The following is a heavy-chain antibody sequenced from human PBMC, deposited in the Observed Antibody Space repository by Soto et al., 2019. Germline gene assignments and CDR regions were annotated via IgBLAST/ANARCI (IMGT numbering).Heavy chain of an antibody. D-gene: IGHD3-22*01. V-gene: IGHV3-11*01. CDR3: ARDLGYYDNSGHFDD. CDR2: ISSSGDII. CDR1: VFTFSDHY. Sequence: PVGSLRLSCASSVFTFSDHYMSCIRHSPGKWLEWVSYISSSGDIIYYADSVKGRFTISRDNAKNSLYLQMNSLRAEDTAVYYCARDLGYYDNSGHFDDWGQGILVTVSS. J-gene: IGHJ4*02.